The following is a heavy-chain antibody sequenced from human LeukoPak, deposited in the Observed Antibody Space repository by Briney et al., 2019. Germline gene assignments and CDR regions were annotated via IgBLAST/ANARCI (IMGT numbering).Heavy chain of an antibody. CDR1: GFIFSSYE. D-gene: IGHD6-13*01. CDR3: ARDRLAATLDY. CDR2: IKQDGSEK. J-gene: IGHJ4*02. Sequence: GGSLRLSCAASGFIFSSYEMNWVRQAPGEGLEWVANIKQDGSEKYYVDSVKGRFTVSRDNAKNSLYLQMDSLRAEDTAVYYCARDRLAATLDYWGQGTLVTVSS. V-gene: IGHV3-7*01.